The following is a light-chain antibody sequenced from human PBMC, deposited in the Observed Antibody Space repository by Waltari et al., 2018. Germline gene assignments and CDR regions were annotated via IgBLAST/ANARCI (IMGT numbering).Light chain of an antibody. CDR1: QSVSGGY. CDR3: QTFGDSRT. CDR2: TTS. V-gene: IGKV3-20*01. Sequence: EIVLTQSPGTLSLSPGERAILSCRASQSVSGGYVAWYQQKPGQAPRVLIYTTSARAPGIPDRFSGSGSGTDFTLTISRLEPEDSAVYYCQTFGDSRTFGQGTKVEI. J-gene: IGKJ1*01.